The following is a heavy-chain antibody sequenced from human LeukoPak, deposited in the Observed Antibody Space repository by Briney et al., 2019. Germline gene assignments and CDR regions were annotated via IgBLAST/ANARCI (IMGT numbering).Heavy chain of an antibody. Sequence: ASVKVSCKASGYTFTGYYMDWVRQAPGQGLEWMGWINPNSGGTNYAQKFQGRVTMTRDTSISTAYMEVSRLRSDDTAVYYCARGPIYGDYFDYWGQGTLVTVSS. CDR1: GYTFTGYY. CDR3: ARGPIYGDYFDY. J-gene: IGHJ4*02. CDR2: INPNSGGT. V-gene: IGHV1-2*02. D-gene: IGHD4-17*01.